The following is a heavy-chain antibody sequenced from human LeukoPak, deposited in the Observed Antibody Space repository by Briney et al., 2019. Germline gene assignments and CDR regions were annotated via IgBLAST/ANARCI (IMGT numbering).Heavy chain of an antibody. CDR2: MNPNSGNT. V-gene: IGHV1-8*01. J-gene: IGHJ6*03. Sequence: ASVKVSCKASGYTFTSYDISWVRQATGQGLEWMGWMNPNSGNTIYAQRFKGRVTMTRDTSISTGYMELTSLKSEDTAVYYCARVPRPRGSSGWYFYYYYYYYMDVWGKGTTVTVSS. D-gene: IGHD6-19*01. CDR3: ARVPRPRGSSGWYFYYYYYYYMDV. CDR1: GYTFTSYD.